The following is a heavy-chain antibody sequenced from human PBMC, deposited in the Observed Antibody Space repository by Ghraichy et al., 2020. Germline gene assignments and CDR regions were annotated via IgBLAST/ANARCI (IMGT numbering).Heavy chain of an antibody. CDR2: IRNKTYGGTT. Sequence: GESLNISCTGSGFIFGDYAMSWVRQAPGKGLEWVGFIRNKTYGGTTEYAASVKGRITISRDDSKSIAYLQMNSLKIEDTAVYFCTREVFGYNNNWGQGTLVTVSS. V-gene: IGHV3-49*04. CDR1: GFIFGDYA. D-gene: IGHD1-14*01. CDR3: TREVFGYNNN. J-gene: IGHJ4*02.